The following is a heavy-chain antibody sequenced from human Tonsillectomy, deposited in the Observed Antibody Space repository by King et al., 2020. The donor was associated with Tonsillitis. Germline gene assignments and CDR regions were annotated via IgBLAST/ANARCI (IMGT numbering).Heavy chain of an antibody. D-gene: IGHD7-27*01. CDR1: GFTFRRYG. Sequence: VQLVESGGGVVQPGESLGLSCAASGFTFRRYGMHWVRQAPGKGLEWVAFVRYDGDEKFYADSVKGRFTISRDNSKNTLYLQMNNLRVEDTAVYYCAKGSGETVDVWYSALWGRGTLVTVSS. CDR2: VRYDGDEK. CDR3: AKGSGETVDVWYSAL. V-gene: IGHV3-30*02. J-gene: IGHJ2*01.